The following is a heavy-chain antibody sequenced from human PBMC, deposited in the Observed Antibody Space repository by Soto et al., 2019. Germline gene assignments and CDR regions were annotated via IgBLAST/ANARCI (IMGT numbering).Heavy chain of an antibody. CDR3: ARDTSVEYSSSYYYYYGMDV. V-gene: IGHV3-53*01. CDR2: IYSGGST. J-gene: IGHJ6*02. D-gene: IGHD6-6*01. Sequence: EVQLVESGGGLIQPGGSLRLSCAASGFTVSSNYMSWVRQAPGKGLEWVSVIYSGGSTYYADSVKGRFTISRDNSKNTLYIQMNSLRAEDTAVYYCARDTSVEYSSSYYYYYGMDVWGHGTTVTVSS. CDR1: GFTVSSNY.